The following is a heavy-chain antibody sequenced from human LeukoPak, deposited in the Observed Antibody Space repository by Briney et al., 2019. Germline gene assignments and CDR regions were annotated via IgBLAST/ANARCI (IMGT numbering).Heavy chain of an antibody. CDR2: INQDGSKE. V-gene: IGHV3-7*01. J-gene: IGHJ4*02. CDR1: GFTFSNYW. Sequence: GGSLRLSCAASGFTFSNYWMTWVRQAPGKGLEWVANINQDGSKEYYMDSVKARFTISRDNAKNSLSLQMNSLRAEDTAVYYCVRDGGVSGYDLLDYWGQGTLVTVSS. CDR3: VRDGGVSGYDLLDY. D-gene: IGHD5-12*01.